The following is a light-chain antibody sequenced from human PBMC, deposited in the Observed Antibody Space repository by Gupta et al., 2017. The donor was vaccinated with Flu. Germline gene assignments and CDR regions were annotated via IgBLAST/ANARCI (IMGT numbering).Light chain of an antibody. CDR2: DDD. CDR3: QVWETAADPWL. J-gene: IGLJ3*02. CDR1: NIGSES. Sequence: GQTAIIACGGNNIGSESVHWYQQKPGQAPVLVLYDDDVRPSGIPERFSGSNSGNTATLTIRRVEAGDEADYYCQVWETAADPWLFGAGTTLTVI. V-gene: IGLV3-21*02.